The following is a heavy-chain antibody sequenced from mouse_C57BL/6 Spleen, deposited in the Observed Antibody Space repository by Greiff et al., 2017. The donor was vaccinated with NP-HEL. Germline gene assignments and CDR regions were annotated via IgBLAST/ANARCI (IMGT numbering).Heavy chain of an antibody. V-gene: IGHV6-3*01. CDR2: IRLKSDNYAT. J-gene: IGHJ2*01. Sequence: EVQGVESGGGLVQPGGSMKLSCVASGFTFSNYWMNWVRQSPEKGLEWVAQIRLKSDNYATHYAESVKGRFTISRDDSKSSVYLQMNNLRAEDTGIYYCTATVVARGYFDYWGQGTTLTVSS. CDR3: TATVVARGYFDY. D-gene: IGHD1-1*01. CDR1: GFTFSNYW.